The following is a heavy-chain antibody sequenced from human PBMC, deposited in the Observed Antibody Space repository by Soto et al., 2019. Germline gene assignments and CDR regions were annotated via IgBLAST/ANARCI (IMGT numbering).Heavy chain of an antibody. CDR2: IIPIFGTA. CDR1: GGTFSSYA. Sequence: QVQLVQSGAEVKKPGSSVKVSCKASGGTFSSYAISWVRQAPGQGLEWMGGIIPIFGTANYAQKFQSRVTSTAYESTSTAYIELSSLRAEDTAVYYCAGSGELSSLRTPPYYWGQGPLVTVSS. CDR3: AGSGELSSLRTPPYY. V-gene: IGHV1-69*01. D-gene: IGHD3-16*01. J-gene: IGHJ4*02.